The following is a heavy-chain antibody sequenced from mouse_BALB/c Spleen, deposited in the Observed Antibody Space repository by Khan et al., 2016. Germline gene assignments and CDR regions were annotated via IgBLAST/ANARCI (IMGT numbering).Heavy chain of an antibody. Sequence: EVKLQESGPGLVKPSQSLSLTCSVTGYSITSGYYWNWIRQFPGNKLEWMGYISYDGSNNYNPSLKNRISITRDTSKNQFFLKLNSVTTEDTATYYCARGAYYGNYWFAYWGQGTLVTVSA. D-gene: IGHD2-10*01. CDR1: GYSITSGYY. V-gene: IGHV3-6*02. J-gene: IGHJ3*01. CDR3: ARGAYYGNYWFAY. CDR2: ISYDGSN.